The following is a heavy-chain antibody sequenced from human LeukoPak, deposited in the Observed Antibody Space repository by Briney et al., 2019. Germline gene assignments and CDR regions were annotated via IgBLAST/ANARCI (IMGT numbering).Heavy chain of an antibody. D-gene: IGHD6-19*01. CDR2: INHSGST. V-gene: IGHV4-34*01. CDR3: ARGFGQWLVKAGTPFDY. J-gene: IGHJ4*02. Sequence: SETLSLTCAVYGGSFSGYYWSWIRQPPGKGLEWIGEINHSGSTNYNPSLKSRVTISVDTSKNQFSLKLSSVTAADTAVYYCARGFGQWLVKAGTPFDYWGQGTLVTVSS. CDR1: GGSFSGYY.